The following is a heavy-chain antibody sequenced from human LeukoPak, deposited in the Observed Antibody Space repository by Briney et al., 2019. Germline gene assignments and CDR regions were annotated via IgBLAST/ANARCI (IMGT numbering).Heavy chain of an antibody. D-gene: IGHD6-13*01. J-gene: IGHJ6*02. V-gene: IGHV3-48*04. CDR2: ISSSAGTI. Sequence: GGSLRLSCAASGFTFSSYSMNWVRQAPGKGPEWVSYISSSAGTINYADSVKGRFTISRDNAKNSLYLQMNSLRVEDTAVYYCERDKAAGHLTYYYYYGMDVWGQGTTVTVSS. CDR1: GFTFSSYS. CDR3: ERDKAAGHLTYYYYYGMDV.